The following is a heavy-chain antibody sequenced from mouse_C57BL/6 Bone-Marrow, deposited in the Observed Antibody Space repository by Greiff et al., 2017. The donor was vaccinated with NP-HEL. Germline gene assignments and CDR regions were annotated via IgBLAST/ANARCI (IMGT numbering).Heavy chain of an antibody. V-gene: IGHV1-5*01. J-gene: IGHJ3*01. CDR1: GYTFTSYW. Sequence: EVQLQQSGTVLARPGASVKMSCKTSGYTFTSYWMHWVKQRPGQGLEWIGAIYPGNSDTSYNQKFKGKAKLTAVTSASTAYMELSSLTNEDSAVYYCTRYPYYGSSYEGLGYWGQGTLVTVSA. CDR3: TRYPYYGSSYEGLGY. CDR2: IYPGNSDT. D-gene: IGHD1-1*01.